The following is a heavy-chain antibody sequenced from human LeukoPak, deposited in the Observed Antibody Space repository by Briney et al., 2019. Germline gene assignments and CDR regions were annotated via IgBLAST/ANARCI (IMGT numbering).Heavy chain of an antibody. D-gene: IGHD4-23*01. V-gene: IGHV3-23*01. CDR3: AKSDSYGGNSLNFDY. J-gene: IGHJ4*02. CDR1: GFSFNTYW. CDR2: ISGSGGST. Sequence: PGGSLRLSCAASGFSFNTYWMSWVRQAPGKGLEWVSAISGSGGSTYYADSVKGRFTISRDNSKNTLYLQMNSLRAEDTAVYYCAKSDSYGGNSLNFDYWGQGTLVTVSS.